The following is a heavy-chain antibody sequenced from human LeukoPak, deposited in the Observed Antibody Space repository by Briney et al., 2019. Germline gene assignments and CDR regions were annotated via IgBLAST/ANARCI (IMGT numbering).Heavy chain of an antibody. CDR1: GLTFSSYW. CDR3: ARDQLYCSGGYCYKDY. CDR2: ISEDGRST. Sequence: GGSLRLSCEPSGLTFSSYWMHWVRQTPGKGLGWVSRISEDGRSTSYADSVKGRFTISRDNAKNMLYLQLNSLRVEDTAVYYCARDQLYCSGGYCYKDYWGQGTLVTVSS. J-gene: IGHJ4*02. V-gene: IGHV3-74*01. D-gene: IGHD2-15*01.